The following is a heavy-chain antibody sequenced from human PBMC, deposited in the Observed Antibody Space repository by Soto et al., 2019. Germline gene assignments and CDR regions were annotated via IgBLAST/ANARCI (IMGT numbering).Heavy chain of an antibody. CDR2: ISAYNGNT. V-gene: IGHV1-18*01. CDR1: GXXXXSYA. CDR3: ARDAPPADY. Sequence: QVQLVQSGAEVKKPGASVKVSXXXXGXXXXSYAISXXRQAXGQGLEWMGWISAYNGNTNYAQKLQGRVTMTTDTSTSTAYMELRSLRSDDXAVYYCARDAPPADYWGQGTLVTVSS. J-gene: IGHJ4*02.